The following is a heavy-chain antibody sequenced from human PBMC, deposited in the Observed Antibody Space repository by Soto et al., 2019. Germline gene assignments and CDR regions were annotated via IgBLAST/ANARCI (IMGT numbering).Heavy chain of an antibody. D-gene: IGHD6-19*01. CDR2: IIPIFGTA. Sequence: QVQLVQSGAEVKKPGSSVKVSCKASGGTFSSYAISWVRQAPGQGLEWMGGIIPIFGTANYAQKFQGRVTITADESTSTAYMEPSSLRSEDTAVYYCAREVGNAVAGTYYFDYWGQGTLVTVSS. V-gene: IGHV1-69*12. J-gene: IGHJ4*02. CDR3: AREVGNAVAGTYYFDY. CDR1: GGTFSSYA.